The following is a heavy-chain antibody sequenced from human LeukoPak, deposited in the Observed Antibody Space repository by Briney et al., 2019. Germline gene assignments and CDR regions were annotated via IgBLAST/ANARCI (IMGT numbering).Heavy chain of an antibody. CDR2: ISYDGIHK. D-gene: IGHD3-9*01. V-gene: IGHV3-30-3*01. J-gene: IGHJ4*02. CDR3: ARGPLYNYDILTGYDY. CDR1: QFTFNSYA. Sequence: GGSXRLSCVGSQFTFNSYALHWVRQAPGKGLEWVAVISYDGIHKYYADSVKGRFTISRDNSRNTLYLQMDSLRAEDTAVYYCARGPLYNYDILTGYDYWGQGTLVTVSS.